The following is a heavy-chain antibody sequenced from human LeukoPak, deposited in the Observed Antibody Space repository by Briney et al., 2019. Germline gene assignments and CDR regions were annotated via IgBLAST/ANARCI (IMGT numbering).Heavy chain of an antibody. CDR1: GFTFSSYS. CDR2: ISSSSSTI. V-gene: IGHV3-48*01. CDR3: AREKTLEYYYDTSGYIDY. Sequence: GGSLRLSCAASGFTFSSYSMNWVRQAPGKRLEWVSYISSSSSTIYYADSVKGRFTISRDNAKNSLYLQMNSLRAEDTAVYYCAREKTLEYYYDTSGYIDYWGQGTLVTVSS. J-gene: IGHJ4*02. D-gene: IGHD3-22*01.